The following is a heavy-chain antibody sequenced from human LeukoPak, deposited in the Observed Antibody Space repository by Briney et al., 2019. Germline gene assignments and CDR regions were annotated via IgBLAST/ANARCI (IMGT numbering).Heavy chain of an antibody. V-gene: IGHV4-4*02. J-gene: IGHJ4*02. Sequence: SGTLSLTCTVSGDSITSTNWWNWVRQSPGKGLEWIGEIYHRGLTNYNPSLESRVSISMDKSKNQFSLKLSSVTAADTAVYYCARTLTVTTGRYFDYWGQGTLVTVSS. CDR1: GDSITSTNW. CDR3: ARTLTVTTGRYFDY. CDR2: IYHRGLT. D-gene: IGHD4-17*01.